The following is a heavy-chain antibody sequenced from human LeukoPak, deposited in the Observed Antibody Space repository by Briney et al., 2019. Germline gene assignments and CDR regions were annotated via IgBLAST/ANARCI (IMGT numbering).Heavy chain of an antibody. V-gene: IGHV3-48*03. CDR2: ISNTERTI. J-gene: IGHJ4*02. Sequence: GGSLRLSCAASGFTFSSYEMNWVRQAPGKGLEWVSYISNTERTIYYADSVRGRFTISRDNAKNSLYLQMSSLRAEDTAVYYCAIARQQMATSYFDYWGQGTLVTVSS. CDR3: AIARQQMATSYFDY. CDR1: GFTFSSYE. D-gene: IGHD5-12*01.